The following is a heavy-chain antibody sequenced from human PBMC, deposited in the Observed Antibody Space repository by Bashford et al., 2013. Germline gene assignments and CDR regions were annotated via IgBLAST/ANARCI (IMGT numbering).Heavy chain of an antibody. J-gene: IGHJ4*02. Sequence: SETLSLTCTVSGGSISSYYWSWIRQPPGKGLEWIGYIYYSGSTNYNPSLKSRVTISVDTSKNQFSLKLSSVTAADTAVYFCARGGAGDFWSGLDFWGQGLLVTVSS. D-gene: IGHD3-3*01. CDR3: ARGGAGDFWSGLDF. V-gene: IGHV4-59*08. CDR1: GGSISSYY. CDR2: IYYSGST.